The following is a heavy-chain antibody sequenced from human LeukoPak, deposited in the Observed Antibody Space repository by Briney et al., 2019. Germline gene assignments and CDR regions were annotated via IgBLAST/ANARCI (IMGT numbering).Heavy chain of an antibody. CDR2: ISYRGTT. D-gene: IGHD3-9*01. Sequence: SETLSLTCTVSGDSMINNNYFWDWIRQPPGKGLEWIGSISYRGTTYYNPSLKSRVTISVDTSKNQFFLNLTSVTAADTAVFYCARGLTGRNDAFDIWGQGTMVTVSS. CDR3: ARGLTGRNDAFDI. V-gene: IGHV4-39*01. J-gene: IGHJ3*02. CDR1: GDSMINNNYF.